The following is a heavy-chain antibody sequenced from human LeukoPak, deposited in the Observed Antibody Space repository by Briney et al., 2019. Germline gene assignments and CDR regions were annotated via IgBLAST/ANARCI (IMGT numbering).Heavy chain of an antibody. V-gene: IGHV1-2*06. J-gene: IGHJ4*02. CDR2: INPNSGGT. Sequence: ASVKVSCKASGYTFTGYYMHWLRQAPGQGLEWMGRINPNSGGTNYAQKFQGRVTMTRDTSISTAYMELSRLRSDDTAVYYCASGAEYYYDSSGYWDYWGQGTLVTVSS. CDR3: ASGAEYYYDSSGYWDY. CDR1: GYTFTGYY. D-gene: IGHD3-22*01.